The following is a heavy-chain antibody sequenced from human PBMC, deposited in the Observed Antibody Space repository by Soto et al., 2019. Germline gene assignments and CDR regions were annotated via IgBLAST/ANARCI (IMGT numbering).Heavy chain of an antibody. CDR3: ARGISWNYGVH. CDR2: INPNSGGT. J-gene: IGHJ4*02. Sequence: GGSVEVACKASRETFTRHSMHWVGQAPGQGLEWMGWINPNSGGTNYAQKCQGWVTMTRDTSTSTVYMELSSLRSEDTAVYYCARGISWNYGVHWGQGTLVTVSS. CDR1: RETFTRHS. V-gene: IGHV1-2*04. D-gene: IGHD1-7*01.